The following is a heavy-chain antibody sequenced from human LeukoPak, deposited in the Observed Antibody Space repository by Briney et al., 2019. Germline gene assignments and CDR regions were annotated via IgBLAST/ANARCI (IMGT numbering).Heavy chain of an antibody. V-gene: IGHV3-73*01. D-gene: IGHD3-22*01. CDR3: RGAYYDSGGPEYYFDY. CDR2: IRGKGDSYST. CDR1: GFTFSGSA. Sequence: GGSLRLSCAASGFTFSGSALHWGRQASGKGLEWVGRIRGKGDSYSTAYAASVKGRFTISRDDSKNTAYLQMNSLKTEDTAVYYCRGAYYDSGGPEYYFDYWGQGTLVTVSS. J-gene: IGHJ4*02.